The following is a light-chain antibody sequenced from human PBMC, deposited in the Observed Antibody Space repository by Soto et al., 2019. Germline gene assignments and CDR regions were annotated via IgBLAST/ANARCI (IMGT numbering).Light chain of an antibody. CDR2: GAS. CDR3: QQYGSSPIT. Sequence: EIVLTQSPGTPSLSPGERATLSCRSSQSVSSSYLAWYQQKPGQAPRLLIYGASSRATGIPDRFSGSGSGTDFTLTISRLEPEDYAMYYCQQYGSSPITFGPGTRLEIK. V-gene: IGKV3-20*01. CDR1: QSVSSSY. J-gene: IGKJ5*01.